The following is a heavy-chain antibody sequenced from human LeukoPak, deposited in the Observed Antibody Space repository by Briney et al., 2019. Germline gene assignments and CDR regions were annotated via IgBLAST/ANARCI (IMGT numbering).Heavy chain of an antibody. Sequence: GGSLRLSCAASGFTPSSYWMSWVRQAPGKGLEWVANIKQDGSERYYVDSVKGRFTISRDNAKNSLYLQMNSLRAEDTAVYYCARVRSGSHWRGKYYYYHYMDVWGKGTTVTVSS. J-gene: IGHJ6*03. CDR1: GFTPSSYW. V-gene: IGHV3-7*01. CDR2: IKQDGSER. D-gene: IGHD1-26*01. CDR3: ARVRSGSHWRGKYYYYHYMDV.